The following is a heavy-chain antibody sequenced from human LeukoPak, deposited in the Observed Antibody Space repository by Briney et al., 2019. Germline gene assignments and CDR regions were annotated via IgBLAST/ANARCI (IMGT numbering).Heavy chain of an antibody. CDR3: VVVVEPPDSDGFDV. J-gene: IGHJ3*01. Sequence: GGSLRLSCAASGFTFGNSWMHWVRQAPGKGLVWVSLINADGSTATYADSVKGRFTISRDNARNTLSLQMNSLTIEDTAVYYCVVVVEPPDSDGFDVWGQGTMITVSS. CDR1: GFTFGNSW. CDR2: INADGSTA. D-gene: IGHD1-14*01. V-gene: IGHV3-74*01.